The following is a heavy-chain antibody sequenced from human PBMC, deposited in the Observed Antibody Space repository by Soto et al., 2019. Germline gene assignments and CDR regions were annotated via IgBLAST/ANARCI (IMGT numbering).Heavy chain of an antibody. D-gene: IGHD3-22*01. Sequence: SETLSLTCTVSGGSISSGDYYWSWIRQPPGKGLEWIGYIYYSGSTYYNPSLKSQVTISVDTSKNQFSLKLSSVTAADTAVYYCARERRSYDSSGYYYYYYGMDVWGQGTTVTAP. CDR1: GGSISSGDYY. CDR3: ARERRSYDSSGYYYYYYGMDV. J-gene: IGHJ6*02. V-gene: IGHV4-30-4*01. CDR2: IYYSGST.